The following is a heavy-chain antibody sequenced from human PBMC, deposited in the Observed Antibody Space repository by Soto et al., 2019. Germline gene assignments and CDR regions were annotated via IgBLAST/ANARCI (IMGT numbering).Heavy chain of an antibody. CDR3: ARLTEAERH. CDR1: GFIVSSSH. V-gene: IGHV3-53*01. D-gene: IGHD1-1*01. Sequence: EVQLVESGGGLTQPGGSLRLSCVVSGFIVSSSHMIWVRQAPGKGLEGCSILYNHGKTNYVDSVKGRFTITRNNSKNTVYLQMHSLRVEDTTVYYCARLTEAERHWGQGDLVTVSS. CDR2: LYNHGKT. J-gene: IGHJ4*02.